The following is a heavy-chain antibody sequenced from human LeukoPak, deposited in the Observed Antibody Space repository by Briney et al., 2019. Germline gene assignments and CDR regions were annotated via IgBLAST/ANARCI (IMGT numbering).Heavy chain of an antibody. V-gene: IGHV3-53*01. D-gene: IGHD6-13*01. CDR3: AGTYSSSLVLDY. Sequence: PGGSLRLSCAASGFTVSSNYMNWVRQSPGKGLEWVSIIYRGGSTYYADSVKGRFTISRDNSKNTLYLQMNSLRAEDTAVYYCAGTYSSSLVLDYWGQGTLVTVSS. CDR1: GFTVSSNY. J-gene: IGHJ4*02. CDR2: IYRGGST.